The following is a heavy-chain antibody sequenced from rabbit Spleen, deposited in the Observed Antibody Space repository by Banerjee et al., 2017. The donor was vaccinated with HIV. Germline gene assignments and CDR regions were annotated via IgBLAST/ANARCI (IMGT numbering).Heavy chain of an antibody. CDR2: IDAGSSGFT. Sequence: LTLTCKASGFSFRDRDVICWGRKAPGKGLEWIACIDAGSSGFTYFATWAKGRFAISKTSSTTVTLQMTRLTAADTATYFCARDTSTSFSTYGMDLWGQGTLVTVS. J-gene: IGHJ6*01. CDR1: GFSFRDRDV. D-gene: IGHD1-1*01. V-gene: IGHV1S45*01. CDR3: ARDTSTSFSTYGMDL.